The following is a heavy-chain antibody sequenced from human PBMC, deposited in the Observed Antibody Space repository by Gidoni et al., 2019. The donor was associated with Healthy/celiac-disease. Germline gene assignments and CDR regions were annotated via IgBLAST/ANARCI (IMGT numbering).Heavy chain of an antibody. CDR2: ISGSGGST. Sequence: EVQLLESGGGLVQPGGSLRLSCAASGFTFSSYAMSWVRQAPGKGLEWVSAISGSGGSTYYADSVKGRFTISRDNSKNTLYLQMNSLRAEDTAVYYCAKDRDIVVVVAAKGNIDYWGQGTLVTVSS. J-gene: IGHJ4*02. V-gene: IGHV3-23*01. D-gene: IGHD2-15*01. CDR3: AKDRDIVVVVAAKGNIDY. CDR1: GFTFSSYA.